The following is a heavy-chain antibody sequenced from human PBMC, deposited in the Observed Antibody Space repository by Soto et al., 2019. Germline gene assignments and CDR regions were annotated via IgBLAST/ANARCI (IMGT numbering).Heavy chain of an antibody. CDR3: VRVVAIPGYPDN. CDR1: GGTLSSDA. CDR2: IVPIVDTS. Sequence: QVQLVQSGAEVRQPASSVKDTCKTSGGTLSSDAISLVRQAPVQGLEWMGGIVPIVDTSTYAQKFQGRVTLTADESTSTVYMELSSLRSDDTAVYYCVRVVAIPGYPDNWGQGTLVTVSS. D-gene: IGHD5-12*01. V-gene: IGHV1-69*12. J-gene: IGHJ4*02.